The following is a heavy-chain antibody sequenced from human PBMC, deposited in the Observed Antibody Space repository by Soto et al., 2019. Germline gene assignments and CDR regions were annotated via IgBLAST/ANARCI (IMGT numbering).Heavy chain of an antibody. Sequence: QVQLVESGGGVVQPGRSLRLSCAASGFTFSSYGMHWVRQAPGKGLEWVAVIWYDGSNKYYADSVKGRFTISRDNSKNTLYLQMNSLRAEDTAVYYCARGVPEVEQQLESWGFLDYWGQGTLVTVSS. J-gene: IGHJ4*02. D-gene: IGHD6-13*01. CDR1: GFTFSSYG. CDR2: IWYDGSNK. CDR3: ARGVPEVEQQLESWGFLDY. V-gene: IGHV3-33*01.